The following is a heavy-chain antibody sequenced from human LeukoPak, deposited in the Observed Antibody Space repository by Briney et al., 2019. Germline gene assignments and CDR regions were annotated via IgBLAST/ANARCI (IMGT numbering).Heavy chain of an antibody. CDR2: ISYDGSSQ. CDR3: ARGFGSAWYHDN. V-gene: IGHV3-30-3*01. CDR1: GFTFSTSP. D-gene: IGHD6-19*01. J-gene: IGHJ4*02. Sequence: GGSLRLSCAASGFTFSTSPMHWVRQAPGKGLEWVTVISYDGSSQYCADPVKGRFTISRDNSKHTLYLQMNSLRTEDTAVYYCARGFGSAWYHDNWGQGTLVTVSS.